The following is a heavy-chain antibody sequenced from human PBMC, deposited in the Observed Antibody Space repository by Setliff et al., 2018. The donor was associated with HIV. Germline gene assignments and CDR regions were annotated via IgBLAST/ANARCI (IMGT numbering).Heavy chain of an antibody. CDR1: GFTFSGSA. Sequence: GGSLRLSCSASGFTFSGSALHWVRQASGKGLEWVGRIKTKPNSYATAHAESVKGRFTISRDDSQNTAYLQMNSLRTEDTAVYYCTPITGYYMDVWGKGTTVTVSS. CDR3: TPITGYYMDV. CDR2: IKTKPNSYAT. J-gene: IGHJ6*03. V-gene: IGHV3-73*01. D-gene: IGHD1-20*01.